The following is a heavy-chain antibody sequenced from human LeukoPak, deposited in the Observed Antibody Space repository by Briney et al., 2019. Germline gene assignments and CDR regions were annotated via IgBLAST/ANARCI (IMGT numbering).Heavy chain of an antibody. J-gene: IGHJ4*02. CDR3: ARGDAFSGDH. V-gene: IGHV3-7*04. Sequence: PGGSLRLSCAASGFTFRSFWTSWVRQAPGRGLEWVANIHPEGNEKYHVESVKGRFTISRDNAKSSLFLQMNGLRAEDTAVYYCARGDAFSGDHWGQGTLVTVSS. CDR2: IHPEGNEK. CDR1: GFTFRSFW.